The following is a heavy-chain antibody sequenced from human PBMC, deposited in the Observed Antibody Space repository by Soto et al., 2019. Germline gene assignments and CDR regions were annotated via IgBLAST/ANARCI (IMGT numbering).Heavy chain of an antibody. CDR2: ISGSGRIT. Sequence: GGSLRLSCAASGFTFSSYAMTWVRQAPGKGLEWVSVISGSGRITNYADSVKGRFTISRDNSKNTLYLQMNSLRAEDTAIYYCAKDLGQYWSGTYYQRGWFDHWGQGPLGTV. CDR3: AKDLGQYWSGTYYQRGWFDH. J-gene: IGHJ5*02. V-gene: IGHV3-23*01. CDR1: GFTFSSYA. D-gene: IGHD3-10*01.